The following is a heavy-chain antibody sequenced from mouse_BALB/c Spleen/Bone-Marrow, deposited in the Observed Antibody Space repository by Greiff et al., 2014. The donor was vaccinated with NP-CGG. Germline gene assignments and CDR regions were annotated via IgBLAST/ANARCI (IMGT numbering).Heavy chain of an antibody. V-gene: IGHV14-3*02. CDR3: AAYYYGSSQFAY. CDR2: IDPANGNT. Sequence: EVQLQQSGAELVKPGASVKLSCTASGFNIKDTYMHWVKQRPEQGLEWIGRIDPANGNTKYDPKFQGKATITADTSSNTAYLQLSSLTPEDTAVYYCAAYYYGSSQFAYWGQGTLVTVSA. J-gene: IGHJ3*01. CDR1: GFNIKDTY. D-gene: IGHD1-1*01.